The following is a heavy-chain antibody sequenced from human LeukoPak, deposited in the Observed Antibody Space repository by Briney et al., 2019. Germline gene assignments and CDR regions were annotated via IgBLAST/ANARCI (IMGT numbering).Heavy chain of an antibody. CDR2: ISGSGDST. D-gene: IGHD6-6*01. J-gene: IGHJ5*02. V-gene: IGHV3-23*01. CDR3: AKDRIASPPQGRFDP. CDR1: GFTLRSYA. Sequence: PGGSLRLSCAASGFTLRSYAMNWVRQAPGKGLEWVSAISGSGDSTYYADSVKGRFTISRDNSQNTLYLQMNSLGAEDTAIYYCAKDRIASPPQGRFDPWGQGTLVTVSS.